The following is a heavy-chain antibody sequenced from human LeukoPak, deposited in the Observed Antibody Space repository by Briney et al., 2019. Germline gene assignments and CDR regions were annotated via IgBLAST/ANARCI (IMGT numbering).Heavy chain of an antibody. CDR3: ARESQGEGSPRAEGVAAAGSLDY. V-gene: IGHV4-59*11. Sequence: PSETLSLTCTVSGGSISSHYWSWIRQPPGKGLEWIGYIYYSGSTYYNPSLKSRVTISVDTSKNQFSLKLSSVTAADTAVYYCARESQGEGSPRAEGVAAAGSLDYWGQGTLVTVSS. CDR2: IYYSGST. J-gene: IGHJ4*02. CDR1: GGSISSHY. D-gene: IGHD6-13*01.